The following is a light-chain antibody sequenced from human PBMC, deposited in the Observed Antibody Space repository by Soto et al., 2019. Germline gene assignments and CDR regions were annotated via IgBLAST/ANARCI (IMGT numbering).Light chain of an antibody. V-gene: IGKV3-20*01. Sequence: IGLTLSLATLSLSTGERATLSCRASQSVTSYLAWYQQRPGQAPRLLINDASSRATGIPDRFSGSGSGTDFTLTISRLEPEDFAVYYCQQYGSSPPITFGHGTRLAIK. CDR2: DAS. CDR3: QQYGSSPPIT. CDR1: QSVTSY. J-gene: IGKJ5*01.